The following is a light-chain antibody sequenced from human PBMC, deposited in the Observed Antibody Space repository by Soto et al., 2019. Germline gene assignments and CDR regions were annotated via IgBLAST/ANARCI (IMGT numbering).Light chain of an antibody. CDR3: QQSYSTS. V-gene: IGKV1-39*01. CDR1: QSISSY. J-gene: IGKJ2*01. Sequence: DIQMTHSPSSLSASVGDRVTITCRASQSISSYLNWYQQKPGKAPKLLIYAASSLQSGVPSRFSGSGSGTDFTLTISSLQPEDFATYYCQQSYSTSFGQGTKVDIK. CDR2: AAS.